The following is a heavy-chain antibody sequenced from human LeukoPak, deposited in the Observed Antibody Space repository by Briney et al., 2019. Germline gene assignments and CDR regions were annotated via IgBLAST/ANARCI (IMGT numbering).Heavy chain of an antibody. CDR1: GFTFTTYT. CDR3: ARSLIADGAFDI. D-gene: IGHD2-21*01. CDR2: ISSSGSYI. V-gene: IGHV3-21*01. Sequence: PGGSLRLSCAASGFTFTTYTMNWVRQAPGKGLEWVSDISSSGSYIGYADSVKGRFTISRDNAKNSLFLQMNSLRAEDTAVYYCARSLIADGAFDIWGQGTMVTVSS. J-gene: IGHJ3*02.